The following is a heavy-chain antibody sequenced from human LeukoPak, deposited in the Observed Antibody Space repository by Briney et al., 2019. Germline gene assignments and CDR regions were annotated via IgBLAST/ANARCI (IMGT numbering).Heavy chain of an antibody. CDR2: ISSSGSPT. V-gene: IGHV3-48*03. CDR1: GLTFSRYA. J-gene: IGHJ4*02. CDR3: AREGSFYFDY. Sequence: GGSLRLSCAASGLTFSRYAMHWVRQAPGKGLEWVSYISSSGSPTFYAASVKGRFTISRDNTNNSLFLQMNSLRAEDSAVYYCAREGSFYFDYWGQGTLATVSS.